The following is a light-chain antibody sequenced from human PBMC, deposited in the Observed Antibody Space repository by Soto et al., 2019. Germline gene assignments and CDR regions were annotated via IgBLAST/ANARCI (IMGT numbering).Light chain of an antibody. CDR2: GAS. CDR1: QSVRTK. Sequence: EMVMTQSPGTLSVSPGEGATLFCRASQSVRTKLAWYQQRAGQAPRLLIYGASTRATGIPARFSGSGSGTEFTLTISSLQSEDFAVYYCQQYNKWPQITFGQGTRLEIK. CDR3: QQYNKWPQIT. V-gene: IGKV3-15*01. J-gene: IGKJ5*01.